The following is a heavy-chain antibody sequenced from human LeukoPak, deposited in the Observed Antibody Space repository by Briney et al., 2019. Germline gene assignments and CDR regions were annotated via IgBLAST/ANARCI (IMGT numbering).Heavy chain of an antibody. CDR1: GFIVSSNY. Sequence: GGSLRLSCAGSGFIVSSNYMSWVRQAAGKGLEWVSVIYGSSRTYYADSVKGRFTISRDNSKNTVYLQMGSLRAEDTAVYYCARDRADGYNYGDYFDNWGQGTLVTVS. V-gene: IGHV3-66*01. J-gene: IGHJ4*02. CDR2: IYGSSRT. D-gene: IGHD5-18*01. CDR3: ARDRADGYNYGDYFDN.